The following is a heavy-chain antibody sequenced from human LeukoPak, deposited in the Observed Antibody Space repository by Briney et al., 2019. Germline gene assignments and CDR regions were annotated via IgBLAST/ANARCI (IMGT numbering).Heavy chain of an antibody. D-gene: IGHD3-10*02. V-gene: IGHV6-1*01. CDR3: TRCSGLGNDAFDV. J-gene: IGHJ3*01. CDR2: TYYRSKWFY. Sequence: SQTLSLTCAISGDSVSSNSAAWDWIRQSPSRGLEWLGRTYYRSKWFYDYAVSVKSRITINPDTSKNQFSLLLNSVTPVDTAVYYCTRCSGLGNDAFDVWGQGKMVTVSS. CDR1: GDSVSSNSAA.